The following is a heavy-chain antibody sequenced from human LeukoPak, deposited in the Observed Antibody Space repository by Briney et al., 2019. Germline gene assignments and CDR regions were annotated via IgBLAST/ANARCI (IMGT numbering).Heavy chain of an antibody. J-gene: IGHJ4*02. CDR2: IYYSGST. CDR1: GGSISSGGYY. Sequence: SETLSLTCTVSGGSISSGGYYWSWIRQHPRKGLEWIGYIYYSGSTYYNPSLKSRVTISVDTSKNQLSLKLSSVTAADTAVYYCATLYGDLGNYWGQGTLVTVSS. V-gene: IGHV4-31*03. D-gene: IGHD4-17*01. CDR3: ATLYGDLGNY.